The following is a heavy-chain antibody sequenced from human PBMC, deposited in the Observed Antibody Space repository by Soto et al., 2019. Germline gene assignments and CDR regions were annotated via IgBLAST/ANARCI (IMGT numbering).Heavy chain of an antibody. CDR2: INPNGGST. V-gene: IGHV1-46*03. Sequence: QVQLVQSGAEVKKPGASVKISCKASGYSFTSQYVHWVRQAPGQGLEWMGIINPNGGSTTYAQKFQGRGAMTRDQATSTVYRELSSLTSEDTAVYYFAREQGLRPGGGGTEPLDIWGQGTMVTVAS. CDR1: GYSFTSQY. J-gene: IGHJ3*02. D-gene: IGHD6-25*01. CDR3: AREQGLRPGGGGTEPLDI.